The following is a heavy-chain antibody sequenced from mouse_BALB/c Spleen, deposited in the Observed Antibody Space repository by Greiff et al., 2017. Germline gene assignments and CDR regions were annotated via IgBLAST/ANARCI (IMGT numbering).Heavy chain of an antibody. CDR2: ISSGSSTI. Sequence: EVKLMESGGGLVQPGGSRKLSCAASGFTFSSFGMHWVRQAPEKGLEWVAYISSGSSTIYYADTVKGRFTISRDNPKNTLFLQMTSLRSEDTAMYYCARSGLLRYYAMGYWGQGTSVTVSS. CDR1: GFTFSSFG. D-gene: IGHD1-1*01. CDR3: ARSGLLRYYAMGY. V-gene: IGHV5-17*02. J-gene: IGHJ4*01.